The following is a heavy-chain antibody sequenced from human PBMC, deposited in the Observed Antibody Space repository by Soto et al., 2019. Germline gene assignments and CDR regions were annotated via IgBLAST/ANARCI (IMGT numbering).Heavy chain of an antibody. CDR2: IYYSGST. V-gene: IGHV4-61*01. Sequence: SETLSLTCTVSGGSVSSGSYYWSWLRQPPGKGLDWIGYIYYSGSTNYNPSLKSRVTISVDTSKNQFSLKLSSVTAADTAVYYCARENNGYYYDSSGYSDYFDYWGQGTLVTVSS. CDR1: GGSVSSGSYY. D-gene: IGHD3-22*01. CDR3: ARENNGYYYDSSGYSDYFDY. J-gene: IGHJ4*02.